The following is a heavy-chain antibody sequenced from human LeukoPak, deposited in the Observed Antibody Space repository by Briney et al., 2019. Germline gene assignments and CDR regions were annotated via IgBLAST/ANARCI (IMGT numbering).Heavy chain of an antibody. CDR2: INHSGST. J-gene: IGHJ4*02. D-gene: IGHD4-23*01. CDR3: ARHGAYGGNPTRGY. Sequence: PSETLSLTCAVYGVSFCGYYWSWLRQPPGKGLEWSGEINHSGSTNYNPSLKSRVTISVDTSKNQFSLKLSSVTAAHTAVYYCARHGAYGGNPTRGYWGQGTLVTVSS. CDR1: GVSFCGYY. V-gene: IGHV4-34*01.